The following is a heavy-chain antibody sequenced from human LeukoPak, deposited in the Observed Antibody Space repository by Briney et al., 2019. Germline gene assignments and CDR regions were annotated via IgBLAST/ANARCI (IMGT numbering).Heavy chain of an antibody. CDR3: VRSGSYYFDY. CDR2: TRNRAKSYTT. Sequence: GGSLRLSCAASGFTFSDPYMDWVRQAPGKGLEWVGRTRNRAKSYTTEYAASVKGRFTISRDDSKNSPYLQMNSLKTEDTAVYYCVRSGSYYFDYWGQGTLVTVSS. V-gene: IGHV3-72*01. CDR1: GFTFSDPY. J-gene: IGHJ4*02. D-gene: IGHD3-10*01.